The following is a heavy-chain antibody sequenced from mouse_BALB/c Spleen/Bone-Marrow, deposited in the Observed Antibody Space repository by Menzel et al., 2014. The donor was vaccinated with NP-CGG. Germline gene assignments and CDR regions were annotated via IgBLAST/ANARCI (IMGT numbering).Heavy chain of an antibody. CDR3: TRGGTTAFDY. V-gene: IGHV1S22*01. J-gene: IGHJ2*01. Sequence: LQESGSELVRPGASVKLSCKASGYTFTSYWMHWVKQRHGQGLEWIGNIYPGSGSTNYDEKFKSKGTLTVDTSSSTAYMHLSSLTSEDSAVYYCTRGGTTAFDYWGQGTTLTVPS. D-gene: IGHD1-2*01. CDR2: IYPGSGST. CDR1: GYTFTSYW.